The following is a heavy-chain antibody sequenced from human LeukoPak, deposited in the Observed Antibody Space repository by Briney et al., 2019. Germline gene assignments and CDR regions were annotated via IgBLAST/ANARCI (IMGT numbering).Heavy chain of an antibody. CDR1: GYTFTNYA. CDR3: ARSLAARLSLLDY. CDR2: IHPSTGNP. V-gene: IGHV7-4-1*02. J-gene: IGHJ4*02. Sequence: ASVKVSCKASGYTFTNYAMNWVRQAPGQGLEWMGWIHPSTGNPTYAQGFTGRFVFSLDTSVSTTYLQIRSLKAEDTAVYYCARSLAARLSLLDYWGQGTLVTVSS. D-gene: IGHD6-6*01.